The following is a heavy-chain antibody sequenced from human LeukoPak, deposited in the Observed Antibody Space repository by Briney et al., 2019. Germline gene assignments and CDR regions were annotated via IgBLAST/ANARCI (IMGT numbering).Heavy chain of an antibody. V-gene: IGHV3-21*01. J-gene: IGHJ4*02. CDR1: GFSFSTYS. CDR2: ISSSSTDM. Sequence: GGSLRLSCAASGFSFSTYSMNWVRQAPGKGLEWVSSISSSSTDMYYADSAKGRFTISRDNAKNTLFLQMDSLRAEDTAVYYCVRDLELVYYDTSAYEYWGQGNLVTVSS. CDR3: VRDLELVYYDTSAYEY. D-gene: IGHD3-22*01.